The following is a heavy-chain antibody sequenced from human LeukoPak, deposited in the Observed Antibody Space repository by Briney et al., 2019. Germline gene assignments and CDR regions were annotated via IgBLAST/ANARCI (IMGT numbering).Heavy chain of an antibody. V-gene: IGHV3-23*01. CDR3: AKDVAVAGPPIYYFDY. D-gene: IGHD6-19*01. CDR2: ISGSGGST. J-gene: IGHJ4*02. Sequence: GGSLRLSCAASGFTFSGYAMSWVRQAPGKGLEWVSTISGSGGSTYYADSVKGRFTISRDNSENTLYLQMNSLRAEDTAVYYCAKDVAVAGPPIYYFDYWGQGTLVTVSS. CDR1: GFTFSGYA.